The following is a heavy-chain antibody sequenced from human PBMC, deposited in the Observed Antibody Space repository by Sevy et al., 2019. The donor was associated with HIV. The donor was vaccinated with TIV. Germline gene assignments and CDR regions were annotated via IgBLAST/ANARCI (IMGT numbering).Heavy chain of an antibody. Sequence: GGSLRLSCAASGFTVSSNYMSWVRQAPGKGLEWVATISYDGSNEHYADSVKGRFTISRDNSKNALYLQMNSLRAEDTAVYYCALERLSSNVAEYFQNWGQGTLVTVSS. CDR1: GFTVSSNY. CDR2: ISYDGSNE. J-gene: IGHJ1*01. CDR3: ALERLSSNVAEYFQN. V-gene: IGHV3-30-3*01. D-gene: IGHD1-1*01.